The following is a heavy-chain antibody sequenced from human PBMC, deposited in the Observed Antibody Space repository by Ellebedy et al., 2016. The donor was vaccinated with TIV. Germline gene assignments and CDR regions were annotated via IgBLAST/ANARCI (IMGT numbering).Heavy chain of an antibody. CDR1: GYNFTNYW. CDR2: IYPGDSDT. Sequence: GESLKISCRASGYNFTNYWIGWVRQMPGKGLEWMGIIYPGDSDTRYSPSFQGQVTISADKSISTAYLQWSSLKASDTAMYYCARRGHRGYGYVWNAFDIWGQGTMVTVSS. CDR3: ARRGHRGYGYVWNAFDI. V-gene: IGHV5-51*01. D-gene: IGHD5-18*01. J-gene: IGHJ3*02.